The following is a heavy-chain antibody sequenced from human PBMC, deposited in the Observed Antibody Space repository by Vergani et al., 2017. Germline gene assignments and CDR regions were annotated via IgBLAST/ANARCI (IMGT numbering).Heavy chain of an antibody. CDR3: ARHSTVEWLVKLGWIDP. Sequence: QLQLQESVPGLVKPSATLSPTCSVSGASIRSSNYYWGWIRQPPGKGLEWIASIYYSGSTYYNPSLKSRVTISVDTSKNQFSLKLSSVTAADTAVYFCARHSTVEWLVKLGWIDPWGQGILVTVSS. CDR2: IYYSGST. J-gene: IGHJ5*02. V-gene: IGHV4-39*01. D-gene: IGHD6-19*01. CDR1: GASIRSSNYY.